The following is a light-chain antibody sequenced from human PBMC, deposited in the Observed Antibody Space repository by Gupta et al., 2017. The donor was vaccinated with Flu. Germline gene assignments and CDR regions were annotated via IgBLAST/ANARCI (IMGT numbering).Light chain of an antibody. CDR2: AAS. CDR3: RQHKKYPLT. J-gene: IGKJ4*01. V-gene: IGKV1-17*01. CDR1: HGIRDE. Sequence: IQMTQPPSSLSASVGDRVTITCRASHGIRDELGWYQQKPGKAPKRLIYAASSLQSGVPSRFSGSGSGTEFTLTITSLQPEDFATYYCRQHKKYPLTCGRGTKLEIK.